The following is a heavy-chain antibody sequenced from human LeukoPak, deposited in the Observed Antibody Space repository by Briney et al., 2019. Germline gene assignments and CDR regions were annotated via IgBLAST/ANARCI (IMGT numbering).Heavy chain of an antibody. CDR3: ARGAYSSGWPDAFDI. CDR1: GGSISSYY. J-gene: IGHJ3*02. Sequence: QSSETLSLTCTVSGGSISSYYWSWIRQPPGKGPEWICYIYYSGSTNYNPSLKSRVTISVDTSKSQFSLKLTSVTAADTAVYYCARGAYSSGWPDAFDIWGHGTMVTVSS. V-gene: IGHV4-59*01. D-gene: IGHD6-19*01. CDR2: IYYSGST.